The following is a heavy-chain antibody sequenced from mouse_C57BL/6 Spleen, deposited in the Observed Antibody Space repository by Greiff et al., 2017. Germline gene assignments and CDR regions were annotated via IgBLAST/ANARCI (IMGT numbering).Heavy chain of an antibody. Sequence: EVQLQQSGAELVKPGASVKLSCTASGFNIKDYYMHWVKQRTEQGLEWIGRIDPEDGEPKYTPKFQGKATITADTSSNTAYLQRSSRTSEDTAVYYGARSAGTVYFDYWGQGTTLTVAS. CDR3: ARSAGTVYFDY. CDR2: IDPEDGEP. J-gene: IGHJ2*01. CDR1: GFNIKDYY. V-gene: IGHV14-2*01. D-gene: IGHD4-1*01.